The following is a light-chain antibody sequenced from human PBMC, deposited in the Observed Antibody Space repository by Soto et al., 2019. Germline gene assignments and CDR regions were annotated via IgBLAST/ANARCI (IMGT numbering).Light chain of an antibody. Sequence: DIHMTQSPSSLSASVGDRVTITCRASQSISSYLNWYQQKPGKAPKLLIYAASSLQSGVPSRFSGSGSGTDFTLTISSLQPEDFATYYCQQSYRTPRTFGQGTKVDIK. CDR3: QQSYRTPRT. CDR2: AAS. V-gene: IGKV1-39*01. CDR1: QSISSY. J-gene: IGKJ2*02.